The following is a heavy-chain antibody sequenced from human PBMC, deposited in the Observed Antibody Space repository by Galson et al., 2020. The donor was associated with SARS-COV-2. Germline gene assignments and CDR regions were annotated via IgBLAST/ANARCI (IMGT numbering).Heavy chain of an antibody. CDR1: GFSLSTSGMC. J-gene: IGHJ6*02. V-gene: IGHV2-70*01. CDR3: ARERFGELCYYDGMDV. Sequence: SGPPLVKPTQTLTLTCTFSGFSLSTSGMCVSWIRQPPGKALEWLALNDWDDDKYYSTSLKTRLTISKDTSKNQVVLTMTNMDPVDTATYYCARERFGELCYYDGMDVWGQWTYVTGSS. CDR2: NDWDDDK. D-gene: IGHD3-10*01.